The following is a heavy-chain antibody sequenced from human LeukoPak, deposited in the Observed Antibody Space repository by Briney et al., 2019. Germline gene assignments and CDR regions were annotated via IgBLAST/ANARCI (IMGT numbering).Heavy chain of an antibody. CDR3: ARHLGADILTGFDY. CDR2: IDPSDSYT. J-gene: IGHJ4*02. Sequence: GESLKISCKGSGYSFTSYWISWVRQMPGKGPEWMGRIDPSDSYTNYSPSFQGHVTISADKSISTAYLQWSSLKASDTAMYYCARHLGADILTGFDYWGQGTLVTVSS. V-gene: IGHV5-10-1*01. D-gene: IGHD3-9*01. CDR1: GYSFTSYW.